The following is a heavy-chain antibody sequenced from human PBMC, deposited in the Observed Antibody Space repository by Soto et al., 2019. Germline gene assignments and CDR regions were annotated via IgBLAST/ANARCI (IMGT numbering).Heavy chain of an antibody. V-gene: IGHV3-23*01. Sequence: EVQLLESGGGLVQPGGSLRLSCAASGFTLRTYAMSWVRQAPGKGLEWVSSISATGRSKYYADPVKGRFTISRDNSETTLCVEMKSARAEDTGVYYGAGGAAGYSGFLYYFD. J-gene: IGHJ3*01. CDR1: GFTLRTYA. CDR2: ISATGRSK. D-gene: IGHD5-12*01. CDR3: AGGAAGYSGFLYYFD.